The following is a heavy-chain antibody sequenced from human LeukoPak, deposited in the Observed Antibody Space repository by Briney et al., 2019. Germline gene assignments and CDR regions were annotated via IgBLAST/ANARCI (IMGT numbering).Heavy chain of an antibody. V-gene: IGHV3-74*01. CDR2: IKPDGSDT. CDR1: GFTFTTHW. CDR3: AKYAYYGGNLDY. Sequence: PGGSLRLSCGASGFTFTTHWIHWVRQAPGKGLVWVSRIKPDGSDTNYADSVKGRFTISRDNSKNTLYLQMNSLRAEDTAVYYCAKYAYYGGNLDYWGQGTLVTVSS. D-gene: IGHD4-23*01. J-gene: IGHJ4*02.